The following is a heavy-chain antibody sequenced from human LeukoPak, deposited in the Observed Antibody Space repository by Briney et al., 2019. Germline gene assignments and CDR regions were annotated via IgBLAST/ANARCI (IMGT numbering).Heavy chain of an antibody. CDR2: INHSGST. J-gene: IGHJ4*02. CDR3: ATGVAGPDY. Sequence: SETLSLTCAVYGGSFSGYYWSWIRQPPGKGLEWIGEINHSGSTNYNPSLKSRVTISVDTSKNQFSLKLSSVTAADTAVYYCATGVAGPDYWGQGTLVTVSS. V-gene: IGHV4-34*01. D-gene: IGHD6-19*01. CDR1: GGSFSGYY.